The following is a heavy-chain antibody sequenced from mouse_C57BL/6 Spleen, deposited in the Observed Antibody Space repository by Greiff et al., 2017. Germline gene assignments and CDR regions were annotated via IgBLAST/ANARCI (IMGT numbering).Heavy chain of an antibody. CDR1: GFTFSSYA. J-gene: IGHJ1*03. Sequence: EVKLVESGGGLVKPGGSLKLSCAASGFTFSSYAMSWVRQTPEKRLEWVATISDGGSYTYYPDNVKGRFTISRDNAKNNLYLQMSHLKSEDTAMYYCASQLGRRSDWYFDVWGTGTTVTVSS. D-gene: IGHD4-1*02. CDR3: ASQLGRRSDWYFDV. V-gene: IGHV5-4*03. CDR2: ISDGGSYT.